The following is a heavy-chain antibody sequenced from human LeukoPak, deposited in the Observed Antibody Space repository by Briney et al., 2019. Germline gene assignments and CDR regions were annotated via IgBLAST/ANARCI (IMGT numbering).Heavy chain of an antibody. CDR2: IKTDGSII. D-gene: IGHD3-9*01. Sequence: GGSLRLSCAASGFTFSTYWMHWVRQAPGKGLVWISRIKTDGSIISYADSVRDRFTISRDNAKNTLYLQMNSLRVEDTAVYYCARGGYDILTGYSPWGQGTLVTVSS. CDR1: GFTFSTYW. V-gene: IGHV3-74*01. J-gene: IGHJ5*02. CDR3: ARGGYDILTGYSP.